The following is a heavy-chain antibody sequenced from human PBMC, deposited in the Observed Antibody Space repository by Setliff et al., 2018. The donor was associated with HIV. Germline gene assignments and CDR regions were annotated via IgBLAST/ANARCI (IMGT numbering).Heavy chain of an antibody. V-gene: IGHV1-18*01. Sequence: ASVKVSCKASGYTFDSYGISWVRQAPGQGLEWMGWITDYNGNTNYAQKLQGRVTMTTDTSTSTAYMELRSLRSDDTAVYYCATRPRGFDYWGQGTLVTVSS. J-gene: IGHJ4*02. CDR1: GYTFDSYG. CDR3: ATRPRGFDY. CDR2: ITDYNGNT.